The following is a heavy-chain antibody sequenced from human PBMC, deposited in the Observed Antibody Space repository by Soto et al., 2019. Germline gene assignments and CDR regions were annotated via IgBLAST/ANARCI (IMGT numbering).Heavy chain of an antibody. Sequence: EVQLVESGGGLVQPVGSLRLSCAASGFTVSSFYMTWVRQAPGKGLQWVAVISSGGSTYYADSVKGRFTISRDNSKNTLYLEMNSLRAEDTAVYYCARDTFGGAYDFLHGGQGTLVTVSS. CDR1: GFTVSSFY. J-gene: IGHJ4*02. CDR3: ARDTFGGAYDFLH. CDR2: ISSGGST. V-gene: IGHV3-66*01. D-gene: IGHD3-3*01.